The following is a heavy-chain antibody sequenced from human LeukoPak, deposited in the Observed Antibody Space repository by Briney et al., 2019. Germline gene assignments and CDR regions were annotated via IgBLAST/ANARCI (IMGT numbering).Heavy chain of an antibody. V-gene: IGHV3-30*04. J-gene: IGHJ4*02. D-gene: IGHD4/OR15-4a*01. CDR2: IWNDGRNK. CDR1: GFIFSSYV. Sequence: PARSLSLSCAASGFIFSSYVMHWVRQAQGKGLEWLAVIWNDGRNKYYADSVMGRFTSDRDNSKNRLYLQMNSLRAEDTAVYYCARDLAPANYGDLEPLDSWREGTLVTVPS. CDR3: ARDLAPANYGDLEPLDS.